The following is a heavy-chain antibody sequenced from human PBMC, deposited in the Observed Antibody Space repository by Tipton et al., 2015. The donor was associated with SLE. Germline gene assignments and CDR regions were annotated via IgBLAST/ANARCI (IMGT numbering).Heavy chain of an antibody. Sequence: QLVQSGGGVVQPGRSLRLSCAASGFTFSSYGMHWVRQAPGKGLEWVAVIWYDGSNKYYADSVKGRFTISRDNSKNTLYLQMNSLRAEDTAVYYCARGVAGTGLDYWGQGTLVTVSS. V-gene: IGHV3-33*01. CDR3: ARGVAGTGLDY. D-gene: IGHD6-19*01. CDR2: IWYDGSNK. CDR1: GFTFSSYG. J-gene: IGHJ4*02.